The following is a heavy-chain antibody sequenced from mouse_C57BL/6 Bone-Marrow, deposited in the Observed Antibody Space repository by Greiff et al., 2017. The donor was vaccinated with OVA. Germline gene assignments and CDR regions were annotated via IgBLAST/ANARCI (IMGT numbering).Heavy chain of an antibody. CDR2: IYPGGGYT. V-gene: IGHV1-63*01. CDR1: GYTFTNYW. CDR3: ARGSYDYDYAMDY. D-gene: IGHD2-4*01. J-gene: IGHJ4*01. Sequence: QVQLKQSGAELVRPGTSVKMSCKASGYTFTNYWIGWAKQRPGHGLEWIGDIYPGGGYTNYNEKFKGKATLTADKSSSTAYMQFSSLTSEDSAIYYCARGSYDYDYAMDYWGQGTAVTVSS.